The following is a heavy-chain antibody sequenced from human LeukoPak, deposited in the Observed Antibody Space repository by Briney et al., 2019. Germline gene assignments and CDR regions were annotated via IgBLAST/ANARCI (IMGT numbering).Heavy chain of an antibody. CDR2: IRYDGSNK. CDR3: ARVSSKATVRGLITKKNYYYYYMDV. CDR1: EFTFSSYD. Sequence: GGSLRLSCEASEFTFSSYDMHWVRQAPGKGLEWVSSIRYDGSNKYYTDSVKGRFTISRDNSKNSLYLQMNSLRAEDTAVYYCARVSSKATVRGLITKKNYYYYYMDVWGKGTTVTISS. V-gene: IGHV3-30*02. D-gene: IGHD3-10*01. J-gene: IGHJ6*03.